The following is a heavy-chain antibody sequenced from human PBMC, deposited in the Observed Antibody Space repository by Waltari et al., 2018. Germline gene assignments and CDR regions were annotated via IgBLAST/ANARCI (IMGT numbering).Heavy chain of an antibody. Sequence: QLQLQESGPGLVKPSETLSLTCTVSVGSISSSSYYWGWIRQPPGKGLEWIGSSYYSGSTDYNPSLKSRVTISVDTSKNQFSLKLSSVTAADTAVYYCARQRVGCSGGSCPPDYWGQGTLVTVSS. J-gene: IGHJ4*02. CDR3: ARQRVGCSGGSCPPDY. V-gene: IGHV4-39*01. D-gene: IGHD2-15*01. CDR1: VGSISSSSYY. CDR2: SYYSGST.